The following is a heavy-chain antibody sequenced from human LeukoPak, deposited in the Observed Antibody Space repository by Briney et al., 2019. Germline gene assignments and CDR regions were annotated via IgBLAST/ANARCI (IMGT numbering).Heavy chain of an antibody. CDR3: ARDDLAAAGNDY. J-gene: IGHJ4*02. CDR1: GFTFSSYA. Sequence: GGSLRLSCAASGFTFSSYAMSWVRQAPGKGLEWVSDISGSGSSTYYADSVKGRFTISRDNSKNSLYLQMNSLRAEDTAVYYCARDDLAAAGNDYWGQGTLVTVSS. D-gene: IGHD6-13*01. V-gene: IGHV3-23*01. CDR2: ISGSGSST.